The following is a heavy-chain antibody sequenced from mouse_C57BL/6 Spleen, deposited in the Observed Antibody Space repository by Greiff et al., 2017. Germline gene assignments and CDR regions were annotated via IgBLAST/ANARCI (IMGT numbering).Heavy chain of an antibody. CDR3: ARCDWDWFAY. V-gene: IGHV2-2*01. CDR1: GFSLTSYG. CDR2: IWSGGST. D-gene: IGHD4-1*01. Sequence: QVQLQQSGPGLVQPSQSLSITCTVSGFSLTSYGVHWVRQSPGKGLEWLGVIWSGGSTDDNAAFISRLSISKDNSKTQVFLKMNRLRAYDTAIYSCARCDWDWFAYWGQGTLVTVSA. J-gene: IGHJ3*01.